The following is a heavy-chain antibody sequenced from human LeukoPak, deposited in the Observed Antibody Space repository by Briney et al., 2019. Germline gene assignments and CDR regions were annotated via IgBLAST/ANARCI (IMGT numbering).Heavy chain of an antibody. CDR2: ISSSNNVI. J-gene: IGHJ2*01. Sequence: GGSLRLSCTASGFTFSTYSMNWVRRAPGKGLQWVSSISSSNNVIYYADSVKGRFTISRDNSKNTLYLQMSTLRPEDTAVFYRVKRVDTASGYFDLWGRGTLVTVSS. D-gene: IGHD5-18*01. CDR3: VKRVDTASGYFDL. V-gene: IGHV3-21*01. CDR1: GFTFSTYS.